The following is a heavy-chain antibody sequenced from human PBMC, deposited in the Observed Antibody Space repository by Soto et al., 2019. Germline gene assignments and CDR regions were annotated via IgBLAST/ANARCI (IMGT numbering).Heavy chain of an antibody. Sequence: QVKLVQSGTEVKKPGASLKVSCKASGYSFATSGISWVRQAPGQGLEWMGWISVYNGNTNYDQKLHDRVTMTTDTSTTTAYLELRSLRADDTAVYYCARACQYYDSSGYVNWGQGTLVTVSS. CDR3: ARACQYYDSSGYVN. J-gene: IGHJ4*02. V-gene: IGHV1-18*01. CDR1: GYSFATSG. CDR2: ISVYNGNT. D-gene: IGHD3-22*01.